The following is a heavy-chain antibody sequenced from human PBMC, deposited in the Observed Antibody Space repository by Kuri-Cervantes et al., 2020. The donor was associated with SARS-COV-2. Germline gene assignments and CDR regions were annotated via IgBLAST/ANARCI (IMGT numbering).Heavy chain of an antibody. CDR1: GGTFSSYT. D-gene: IGHD2-2*01. J-gene: IGHJ4*02. CDR2: IIPIFGTA. V-gene: IGHV1-69*06. Sequence: SVKVSCKASGGTFSSYTISWVRQAPGQGLEWMGGIIPIFGTANYAQKFQGRVTITADKSTSTAYMELSSLRSEDTAVYYCAREFKVRRVVPAAKDSRTQYYFDYWGQGTLVTVSS. CDR3: AREFKVRRVVPAAKDSRTQYYFDY.